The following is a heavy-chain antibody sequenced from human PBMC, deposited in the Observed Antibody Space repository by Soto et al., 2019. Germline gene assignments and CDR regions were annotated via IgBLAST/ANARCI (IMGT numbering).Heavy chain of an antibody. Sequence: QVQLQESGPGLVKPSDTLSLTCAVSGYSISSSNLWGWIRQPPGKGLEWIGCIYYSGTTYYNPSLKSRVTMSVDTYKNQFSLKLTSVTAVDTAVYYGARREIQGPIDYGGQGTLVTVSA. CDR3: ARREIQGPIDY. CDR2: IYYSGTT. D-gene: IGHD1-26*01. J-gene: IGHJ4*02. V-gene: IGHV4-28*01. CDR1: GYSISSSNL.